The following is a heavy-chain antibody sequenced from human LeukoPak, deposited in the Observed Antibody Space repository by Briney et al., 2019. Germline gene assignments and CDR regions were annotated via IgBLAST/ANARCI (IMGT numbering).Heavy chain of an antibody. CDR2: ISWNSGSI. CDR3: AKSVGVWFGELSARYYFDY. CDR1: GFTFDDYA. D-gene: IGHD3-10*01. V-gene: IGHV3-9*01. J-gene: IGHJ4*02. Sequence: PGGSLRLSCAASGFTFDDYAMHWVRQAPGKGLEWVSGISWNSGSIGYADSVKGRFTISRDNAKNSLYLQMNSLRAEDTALYYCAKSVGVWFGELSARYYFDYWGQGTLVTVSS.